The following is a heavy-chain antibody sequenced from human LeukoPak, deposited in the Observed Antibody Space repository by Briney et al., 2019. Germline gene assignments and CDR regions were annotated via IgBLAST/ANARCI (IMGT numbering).Heavy chain of an antibody. J-gene: IGHJ5*02. CDR2: MNPNSGNT. D-gene: IGHD2-21*01. V-gene: IGHV1-8*01. CDR3: ARGRFPLYCGGDCYRAGWFDP. CDR1: IYTFTSYD. Sequence: ASVNVSCKASIYTFTSYDINWVRHATGQGLEWMRWMNPNSGNTGYAQKFQGRVTMTRNTSISTAYMELSSLRSEDTAVYYCARGRFPLYCGGDCYRAGWFDPWGQGTLVTVSS.